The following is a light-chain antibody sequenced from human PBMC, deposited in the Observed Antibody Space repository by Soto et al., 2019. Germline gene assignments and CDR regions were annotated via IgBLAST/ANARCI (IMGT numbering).Light chain of an antibody. V-gene: IGLV2-14*01. CDR2: EVS. J-gene: IGLJ3*02. CDR3: SSYTTSSSWV. Sequence: QSALTQPASVSGSPGQSITISCTGTSSDVGGYNYVSWYQQFPGRAPTLVIYEVSNRPPGISNRFSGSKSCNTASLTISGLQTEDEADYYCSSYTTSSSWVFGGGTKLTV. CDR1: SSDVGGYNY.